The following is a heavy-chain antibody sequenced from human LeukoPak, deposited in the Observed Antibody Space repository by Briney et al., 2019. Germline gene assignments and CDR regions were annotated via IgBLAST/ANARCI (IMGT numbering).Heavy chain of an antibody. Sequence: GGSLRLSCAASGFTFSDFYMSWIGKAPGKGLEWLSYITPSSYTNYADSVKGRFTISRDNAKNSLYLQMNSLRADDTAVYYCAKGHHHMDVGGQGTTVTVSS. V-gene: IGHV3-11*05. CDR2: ITPSSYT. D-gene: IGHD1-14*01. CDR3: AKGHHHMDV. CDR1: GFTFSDFY. J-gene: IGHJ6*02.